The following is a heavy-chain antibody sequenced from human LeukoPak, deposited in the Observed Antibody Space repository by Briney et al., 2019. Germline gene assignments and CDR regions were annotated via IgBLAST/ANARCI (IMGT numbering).Heavy chain of an antibody. D-gene: IGHD3-22*01. J-gene: IGHJ3*02. CDR1: GFTFSSYG. CDR3: AEELPDYYDSSGYPDAFDI. Sequence: GGTLRLSCAASGFTFSSYGMSWVRQAPGKGLEWVSAISGSGGSTYYADSVKGRFTISRDNSKNTLYLQMNSLRAEDTAVYYCAEELPDYYDSSGYPDAFDIWGQGTMVTVSS. CDR2: ISGSGGST. V-gene: IGHV3-23*01.